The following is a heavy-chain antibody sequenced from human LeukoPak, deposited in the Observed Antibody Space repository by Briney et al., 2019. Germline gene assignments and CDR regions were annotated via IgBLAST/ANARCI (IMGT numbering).Heavy chain of an antibody. V-gene: IGHV3-74*01. D-gene: IGHD2/OR15-2a*01. CDR3: VSFYETY. CDR1: GNYW. Sequence: GGSLRLSCAASGNYWMHWARQAPGKGLVWVSHINSDGSWTSYADSVKGRFTISKDNAKNTVYLQMNNLRAEDTAVYYCVSFYETYWGRGTLVTVSS. CDR2: INSDGSWT. J-gene: IGHJ4*02.